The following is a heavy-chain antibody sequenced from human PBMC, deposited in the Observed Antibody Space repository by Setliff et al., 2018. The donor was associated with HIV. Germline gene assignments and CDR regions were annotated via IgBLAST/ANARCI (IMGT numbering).Heavy chain of an antibody. V-gene: IGHV1-69*05. D-gene: IGHD1-26*01. CDR1: GGTFSSYA. CDR3: ARGGATGYYYYYMDV. Sequence: EASVKVSCKASGGTFSSYAISWVRQAPGQGLEWMGGIIPIFGTANYAQKFQGRVTITTDESTSTAYMELSSLRSEDTAVYYCARGGATGYYYYYMDVWGKGTTVTVSS. J-gene: IGHJ6*03. CDR2: IIPIFGTA.